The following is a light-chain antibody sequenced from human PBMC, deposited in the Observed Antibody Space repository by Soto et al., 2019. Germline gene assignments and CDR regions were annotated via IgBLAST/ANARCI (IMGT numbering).Light chain of an antibody. CDR2: KVS. CDR1: QNLLYSDGNTY. V-gene: IGKV2-30*01. J-gene: IGKJ2*01. CDR3: MQATHWPYT. Sequence: DAVMTQSPLSLPVTLGQPASISCKSSQNLLYSDGNTYLNWFQQRPGQSPRRLIAKVSNRDSGVPDRFSGSGSGSDFTLKISRVEAEDVGSYYCMQATHWPYTFGQGTNLEIK.